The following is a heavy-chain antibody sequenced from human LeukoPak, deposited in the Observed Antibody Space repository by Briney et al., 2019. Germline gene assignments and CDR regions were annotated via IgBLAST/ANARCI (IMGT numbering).Heavy chain of an antibody. Sequence: KPSDTLSLTCTVSGGSISSYSWCWIRQPRGKGLEWIGYIYHRGSTYYNPSLKSRVTISVDRSKNQFSLKLSSVTAADTAVYYCARVETYYDSSGYYYAGGSWFDPWGQGTLVTVSS. CDR2: IYHRGST. V-gene: IGHV4-30-2*01. CDR3: ARVETYYDSSGYYYAGGSWFDP. CDR1: GGSISSYS. J-gene: IGHJ5*02. D-gene: IGHD3-22*01.